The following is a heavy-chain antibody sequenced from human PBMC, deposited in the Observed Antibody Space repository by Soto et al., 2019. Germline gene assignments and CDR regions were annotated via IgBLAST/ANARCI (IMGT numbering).Heavy chain of an antibody. CDR2: IYSGGTT. CDR1: GFTVSSKY. J-gene: IGHJ4*02. Sequence: EVQLVESGGGLIQPGGSLRLSCAASGFTVSSKYMSWVRQAPGKGLEWVSVIYSGGTTYYADSVKGRFTTSRDNSKNTVYLQMNSLRVEDTAVYYCAREPLFDYWGQGTLVTVSS. CDR3: AREPLFDY. V-gene: IGHV3-53*01.